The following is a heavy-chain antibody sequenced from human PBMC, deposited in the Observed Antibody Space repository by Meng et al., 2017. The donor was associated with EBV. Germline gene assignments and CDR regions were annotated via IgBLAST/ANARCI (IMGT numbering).Heavy chain of an antibody. CDR2: ISSNSIDI. J-gene: IGHJ4*02. Sequence: EVQLEESGGRLVKPWESLRLSCAASGFTLRSYSMNWVRLAPGKGLEWVSSISSNSIDIYYADLVKGRFTISRDNAKNSLFLQMNSLRAEDTAVYYCARDRTSNRFDYWGQGTLVTVSS. D-gene: IGHD2-8*01. CDR3: ARDRTSNRFDY. V-gene: IGHV3-21*01. CDR1: GFTLRSYS.